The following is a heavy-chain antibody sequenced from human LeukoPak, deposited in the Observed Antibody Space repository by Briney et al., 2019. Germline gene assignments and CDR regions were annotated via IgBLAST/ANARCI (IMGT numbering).Heavy chain of an antibody. J-gene: IGHJ5*02. CDR3: ARFVVVPAAILGYWFDP. Sequence: KPSETLSLTCTVSGGSISSYYWSWIRQPPGKGLEWIGYIYYSGSTNYNPSLKSRVTISVDTSKNQFSLKLSSVTAADTAVYYCARFVVVPAAILGYWFDPWGQGTLVTVSS. V-gene: IGHV4-59*01. CDR2: IYYSGST. CDR1: GGSISSYY. D-gene: IGHD2-2*01.